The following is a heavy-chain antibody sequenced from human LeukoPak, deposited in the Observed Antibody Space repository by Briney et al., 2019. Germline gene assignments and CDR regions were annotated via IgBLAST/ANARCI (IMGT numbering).Heavy chain of an antibody. CDR3: ARNTTVTDWYFDL. CDR2: IYHSGST. J-gene: IGHJ2*01. V-gene: IGHV4-39*01. D-gene: IGHD4-17*01. CDR1: GGAISSSSHY. Sequence: SETLCLTCTVSGGAISSSSHYWGWIRQSPGKGLEWIGSIYHSGSTVYNPSLKSRVAISVDTSRNQFSLKLSSVTASDTAVYYCARNTTVTDWYFDLWGRGTLVTVSS.